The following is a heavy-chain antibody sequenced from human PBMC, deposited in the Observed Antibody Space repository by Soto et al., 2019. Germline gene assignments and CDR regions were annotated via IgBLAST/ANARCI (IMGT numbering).Heavy chain of an antibody. D-gene: IGHD5-18*01. CDR1: GGSISSSNW. CDR3: ARDYTATYYYYGMDV. J-gene: IGHJ6*02. V-gene: IGHV4-4*02. Sequence: PSETLSLTCAVSGGSISSSNWWSWVRQPPGKGLEWIGEIYHSGSTNYNPSLKSRVTISVDKSKNQFSLKLSSVTSADTAVYYCARDYTATYYYYGMDVWGQGTTVT. CDR2: IYHSGST.